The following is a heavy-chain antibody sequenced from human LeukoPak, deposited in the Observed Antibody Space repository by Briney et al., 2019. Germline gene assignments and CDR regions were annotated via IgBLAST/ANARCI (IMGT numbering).Heavy chain of an antibody. Sequence: ASVKVSCKASGYTFTGYYMHWVRQAPGQGLEWMGWINPNSGGTNYAQKFQGRVTMTRDTSISTAYMELSRLRSDDTAVYYCARDWGHSDVFDIWGQGTMVTVSS. CDR3: ARDWGHSDVFDI. V-gene: IGHV1-2*02. J-gene: IGHJ3*02. CDR2: INPNSGGT. D-gene: IGHD3-16*01. CDR1: GYTFTGYY.